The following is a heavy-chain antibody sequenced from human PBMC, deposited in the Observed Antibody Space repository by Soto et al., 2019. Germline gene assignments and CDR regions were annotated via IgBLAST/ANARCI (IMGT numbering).Heavy chain of an antibody. J-gene: IGHJ5*02. CDR1: GFTLSSYG. Sequence: QVQLVESGGGVVEPGRSLRLSCAASGFTLSSYGMHWVRQAPGTGLEWVAVISYDGRDKYYVDSVKGRFTISRDSSKNTLYLQMNSLRAEDTAVYYCARVWEAAGPYNVYNWFDPWGQGTLVAVSS. V-gene: IGHV3-30*03. D-gene: IGHD1-26*01. CDR3: ARVWEAAGPYNVYNWFDP. CDR2: ISYDGRDK.